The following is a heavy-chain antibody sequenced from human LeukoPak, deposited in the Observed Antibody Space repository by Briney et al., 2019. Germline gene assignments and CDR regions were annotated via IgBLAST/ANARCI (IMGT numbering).Heavy chain of an antibody. Sequence: GGSLRLSCAASGFTFSTYGMIWVRQAPRKGLEWVSGISGNGDDTYYADSVKGRFTIARDNSKNTLYLQMNSLRAEDTAVYYCAKDRYDSSGYIFEYWGQGTLVTVSS. CDR3: AKDRYDSSGYIFEY. V-gene: IGHV3-23*01. D-gene: IGHD3-22*01. J-gene: IGHJ4*02. CDR2: ISGNGDDT. CDR1: GFTFSTYG.